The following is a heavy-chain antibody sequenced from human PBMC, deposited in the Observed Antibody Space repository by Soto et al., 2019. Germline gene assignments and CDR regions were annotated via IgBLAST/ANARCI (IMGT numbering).Heavy chain of an antibody. V-gene: IGHV3-30*04. Sequence: PGGSLRLSCAASAFAFRSYTMHWVRQAPGKGLEWVATISYDGSKTNYADSVRGRFTISRDNSKSTLFLQMDSLRPEDTAVYSCARDRDSSYFPPPYYFDSWGQGTLVTV. CDR1: AFAFRSYT. D-gene: IGHD4-4*01. CDR2: ISYDGSKT. CDR3: ARDRDSSYFPPPYYFDS. J-gene: IGHJ4*02.